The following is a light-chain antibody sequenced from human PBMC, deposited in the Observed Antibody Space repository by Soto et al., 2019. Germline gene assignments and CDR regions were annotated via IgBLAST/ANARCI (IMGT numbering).Light chain of an antibody. J-gene: IGKJ4*01. CDR3: QQLSRYPST. CDR1: QSVSSSN. V-gene: IGKV3-20*01. Sequence: EIVLTQSPGTLSLSPGERATLSCSASQSVSSSNLAWYQQKPGQAPRLLIYGTSTRATGVPARFSGSGSGTDFTLTISGLQPEDFATYYCQQLSRYPSTFGGGTKVDIK. CDR2: GTS.